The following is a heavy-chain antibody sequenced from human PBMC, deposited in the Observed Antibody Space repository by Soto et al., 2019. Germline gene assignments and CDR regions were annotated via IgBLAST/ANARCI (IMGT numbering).Heavy chain of an antibody. V-gene: IGHV4-59*01. CDR1: GGSISSYY. CDR3: ARGLAAAGTNWFDP. Sequence: PSETLSLTCTVSGGSISSYYWSWIRQPPGKGLEWIGYIYYSGSTNYNPSLKSRVTISVDTSKNQFSLKLSSVTAADTAVYYCARGLAAAGTNWFDPWGQGTLVPVSS. D-gene: IGHD6-13*01. CDR2: IYYSGST. J-gene: IGHJ5*02.